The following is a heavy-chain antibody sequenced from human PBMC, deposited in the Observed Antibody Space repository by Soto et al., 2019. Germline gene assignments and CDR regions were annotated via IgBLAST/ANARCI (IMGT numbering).Heavy chain of an antibody. CDR1: GYTFTSYD. J-gene: IGHJ4*02. CDR2: MNPNSGNT. Sequence: QVQLVQSGAEVKKPGASVKVSCKASGYTFTSYDINWVRQATGQGLEWMGWMNPNSGNTGYAQKFQGRVTMTRNTSISTAYMELSSLRSEDTAVYYCARVYDSSGYYYFDYWGQVTLVTVSS. CDR3: ARVYDSSGYYYFDY. D-gene: IGHD3-22*01. V-gene: IGHV1-8*01.